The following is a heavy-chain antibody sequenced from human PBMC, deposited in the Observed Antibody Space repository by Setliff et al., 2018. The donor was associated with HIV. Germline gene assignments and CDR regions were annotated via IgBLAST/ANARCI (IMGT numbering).Heavy chain of an antibody. CDR3: ARDLIRITPHGDLPF. J-gene: IGHJ4*02. D-gene: IGHD2-15*01. V-gene: IGHV1-2*02. CDR2: SNPNSGDT. Sequence: ASVKVSCKASGYTFTDYSIHWARQAPGQGLEWMGWSNPNSGDTKYAQNFQGRVTMTRDTSSTTAYMELSTLRSDDTALYYCARDLIRITPHGDLPFWGQGTLVTVSS. CDR1: GYTFTDYS.